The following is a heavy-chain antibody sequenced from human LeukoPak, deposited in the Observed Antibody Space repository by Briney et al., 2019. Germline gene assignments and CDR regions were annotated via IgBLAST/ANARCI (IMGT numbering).Heavy chain of an antibody. V-gene: IGHV1-18*01. D-gene: IGHD1-26*01. CDR1: GYTFTSYG. CDR3: ARGTRGRGDWYFDL. J-gene: IGHJ2*01. CDR2: ISADKVNT. Sequence: ASVKVSCKASGYTFTSYGFSWVRQAPGQGLEWMAWISADKVNTNYAQKLQGRVTMSADTSTSTAYMELRSLTSDDTAVYYCARGTRGRGDWYFDLWGRGNLVTVSS.